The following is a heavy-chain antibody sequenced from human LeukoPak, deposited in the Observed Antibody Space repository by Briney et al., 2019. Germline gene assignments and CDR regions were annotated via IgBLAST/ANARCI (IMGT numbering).Heavy chain of an antibody. V-gene: IGHV4-39*01. Sequence: TSETLSLTCTVSGGSISSSSYYWGWIRQPPGKGVERIGRIYYSGSTYYNPSRKSRVTIPVDTSKNQFSLKLSSVTAADTAVYYCARHLFPSNWFDPWGQGTLVTVSS. CDR1: GGSISSSSYY. CDR3: ARHLFPSNWFDP. J-gene: IGHJ5*02. D-gene: IGHD2-21*01. CDR2: IYYSGST.